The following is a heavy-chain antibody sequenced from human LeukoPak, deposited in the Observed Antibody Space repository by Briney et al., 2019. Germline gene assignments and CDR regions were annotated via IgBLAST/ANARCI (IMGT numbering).Heavy chain of an antibody. J-gene: IGHJ6*02. D-gene: IGHD1-26*01. CDR2: INSDGSST. Sequence: GGSLRLSCAASGFTFSSYWMHWVRQAPGKGLVWVSRINSDGSSTAYADSVKGRFTISRDIAKNTLYLQMKSLRAEDTAVYYCARVRSGSSAGNYGMDVWGQGTTVTVSS. CDR3: ARVRSGSSAGNYGMDV. V-gene: IGHV3-74*01. CDR1: GFTFSSYW.